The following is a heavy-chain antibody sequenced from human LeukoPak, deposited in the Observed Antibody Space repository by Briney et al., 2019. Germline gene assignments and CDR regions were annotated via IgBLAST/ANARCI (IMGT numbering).Heavy chain of an antibody. J-gene: IGHJ4*02. D-gene: IGHD3-10*01. CDR2: IYYSGST. CDR1: GGSISSSSYY. V-gene: IGHV4-39*01. Sequence: SGTLSLTCTVSGGSISSSSYYWGWIRQPPGKGLEWIGSIYYSGSTYYNPSLKSRVTISVDTSKNQFSLKLSSVTAADTAVYYCARRFSVGSFDYWGQGTLVTVSS. CDR3: ARRFSVGSFDY.